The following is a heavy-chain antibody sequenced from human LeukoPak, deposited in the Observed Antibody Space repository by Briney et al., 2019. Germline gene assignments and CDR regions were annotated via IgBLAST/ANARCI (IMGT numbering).Heavy chain of an antibody. CDR3: AKGSIVVVVAAIHFDY. J-gene: IGHJ4*02. V-gene: IGHV3-23*01. CDR2: ISGNGVST. Sequence: PGGSLRLSCAASGFTFSSYGMTWVRQAPGKGLEWVSHISGNGVSTYYADSVKGRFTISRDNSKNTLYLQMNSLRAEDTAVYYCAKGSIVVVVAAIHFDYWGQGTLVTVSS. D-gene: IGHD2-15*01. CDR1: GFTFSSYG.